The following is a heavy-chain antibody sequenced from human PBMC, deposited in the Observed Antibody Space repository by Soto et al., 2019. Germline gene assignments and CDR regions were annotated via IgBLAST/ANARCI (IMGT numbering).Heavy chain of an antibody. D-gene: IGHD2-15*01. CDR3: ARDTPPTDY. CDR2: ISAYNSNT. V-gene: IGHV1-18*01. CDR1: GYTFTSYH. Sequence: QVQLVQSGAEVKKPGASVKVSCKTSGYTFTSYHISWVRQAPGQGLEWVGWISAYNSNTNYALKFEGRVTMTTDTLTSTAYMELRSLRSDDTAVYYCARDTPPTDYWGQGTLVTVSS. J-gene: IGHJ4*02.